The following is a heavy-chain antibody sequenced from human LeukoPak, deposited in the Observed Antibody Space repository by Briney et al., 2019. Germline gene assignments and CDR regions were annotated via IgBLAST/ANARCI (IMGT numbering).Heavy chain of an antibody. D-gene: IGHD3-22*01. V-gene: IGHV7-4-1*02. CDR3: ARGYDTTGYFSY. CDR2: IDTNTGNP. CDR1: GYSFISDY. Sequence: GASVKVSCKASGYSFISDYMHWVRQAPGQGLEWTGWIDTNTGNPTYAQGFIGRFVFSLDTSVTTAYLQISSLKAEDTAVYYCARGYDTTGYFSYWGQGTLVAVSS. J-gene: IGHJ4*02.